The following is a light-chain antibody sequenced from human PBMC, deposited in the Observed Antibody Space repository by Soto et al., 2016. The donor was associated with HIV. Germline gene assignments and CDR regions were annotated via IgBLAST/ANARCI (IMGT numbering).Light chain of an antibody. V-gene: IGKV1-5*03. J-gene: IGKJ1*01. Sequence: DIQMTQSPSTLSASVGDRVTITCRASQSISSWLAWYQQKPGKAPKLLIYKASSLESGVPSRFSGSGSGTEFTLTISSLQPEDFATYYCQQSYNTPWMFGQGTKVEIK. CDR3: QQSYNTPWM. CDR2: KAS. CDR1: QSISSW.